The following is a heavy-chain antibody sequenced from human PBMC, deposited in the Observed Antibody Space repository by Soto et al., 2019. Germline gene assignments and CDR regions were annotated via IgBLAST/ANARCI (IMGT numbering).Heavy chain of an antibody. V-gene: IGHV4-59*01. Sequence: SETLSLTCTVSGGSISSYYWSWIRQPPGKGLEWIGYVYYSGSTNYNPSLKSRVTISLDTSKNQFSLKLTSVTAADTAVYYCASSFYSGSASSTYYFHYWGHGTLVTVS. D-gene: IGHD3-10*01. CDR1: GGSISSYY. J-gene: IGHJ4*01. CDR3: ASSFYSGSASSTYYFHY. CDR2: VYYSGST.